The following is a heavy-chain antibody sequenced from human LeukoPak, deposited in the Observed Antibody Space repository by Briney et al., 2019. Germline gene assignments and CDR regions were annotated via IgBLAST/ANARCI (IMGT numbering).Heavy chain of an antibody. Sequence: GGSLRLSCAASGFTFSNYWMSWVRQAPGKGLEWVANIKQDGSVKYYVDSVKGRFTISRDNAKNSLYLQMNSVRAEDTALYYCARVGYDSGGYVDYWGQGTLVTVSS. V-gene: IGHV3-7*01. CDR1: GFTFSNYW. CDR2: IKQDGSVK. D-gene: IGHD3-22*01. J-gene: IGHJ4*02. CDR3: ARVGYDSGGYVDY.